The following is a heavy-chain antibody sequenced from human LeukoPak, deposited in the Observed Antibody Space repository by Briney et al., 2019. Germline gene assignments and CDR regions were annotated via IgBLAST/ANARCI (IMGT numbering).Heavy chain of an antibody. Sequence: RRSLRLSCAASGFPFSSYAMHWVRQAPGKGLEWVAVISYDGSNKYYADSVKGRFTISRDNSKNTLYLQMNSLRAEDTAVYYCARTPEDIVVVVAAEYYYGMDVWGWGTTVSVSS. CDR2: ISYDGSNK. V-gene: IGHV3-30-3*01. D-gene: IGHD2-15*01. CDR3: ARTPEDIVVVVAAEYYYGMDV. CDR1: GFPFSSYA. J-gene: IGHJ6*04.